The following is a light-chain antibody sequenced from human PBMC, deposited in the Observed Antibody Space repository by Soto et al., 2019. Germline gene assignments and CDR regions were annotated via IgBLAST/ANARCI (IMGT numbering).Light chain of an antibody. CDR1: SSNIGSNT. Sequence: QSVLTQPPSASGTPGQRVTISCSGSSSNIGSNTVNWYQQLPGTAPKLLIYSNNQRPPGVPDRFSGSKSGTSASLAISGLQSEDEADYYCAAWDDSLNGYVFGTGTKATVL. J-gene: IGLJ1*01. CDR3: AAWDDSLNGYV. V-gene: IGLV1-44*01. CDR2: SNN.